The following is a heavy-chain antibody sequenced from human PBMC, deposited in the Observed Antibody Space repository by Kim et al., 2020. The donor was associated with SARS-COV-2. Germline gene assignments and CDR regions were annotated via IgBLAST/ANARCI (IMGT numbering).Heavy chain of an antibody. J-gene: IGHJ6*02. V-gene: IGHV3-30*18. D-gene: IGHD4-17*01. CDR3: AKESGDYDTYYYYGMDV. CDR1: GFTFSSYG. CDR2: ISYDGSNK. Sequence: GGSLRLSCAASGFTFSSYGMHWVRQAPGKGLEWVAVISYDGSNKYYADSVKGRFTISRDNSKNTLYLQINSLRAEDTAVYYCAKESGDYDTYYYYGMDVWGQGTTVTVSS.